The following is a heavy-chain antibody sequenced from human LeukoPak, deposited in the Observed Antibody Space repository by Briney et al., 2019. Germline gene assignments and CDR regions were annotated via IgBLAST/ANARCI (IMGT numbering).Heavy chain of an antibody. V-gene: IGHV1-69*06. J-gene: IGHJ1*01. D-gene: IGHD4-17*01. Sequence: GASVKLSCRASGGTFSSYAISWVRQAPGQGLEWMGGSIPIFGTANYAQKFQGRVTITADKSTSTAYMELSSLRSEDTAVYYCARASNDYGDYQYFQHWGQGTLVTVSS. CDR3: ARASNDYGDYQYFQH. CDR1: GGTFSSYA. CDR2: SIPIFGTA.